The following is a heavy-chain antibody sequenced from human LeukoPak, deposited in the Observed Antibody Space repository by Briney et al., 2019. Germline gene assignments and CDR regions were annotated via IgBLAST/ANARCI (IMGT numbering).Heavy chain of an antibody. Sequence: GGCLWPSCAASEFTFSSHAMHSVRQVPGEGLGWVSAIAHAGKTFYADSVKGRFTISRENAKNSLYLQMNSLRVEDTAVYYCTRGGYGTSWHYFDLWGRGTLVTVSS. CDR1: EFTFSSHA. CDR3: TRGGYGTSWHYFDL. D-gene: IGHD6-13*01. CDR2: IAHAGKT. J-gene: IGHJ2*01. V-gene: IGHV3-13*01.